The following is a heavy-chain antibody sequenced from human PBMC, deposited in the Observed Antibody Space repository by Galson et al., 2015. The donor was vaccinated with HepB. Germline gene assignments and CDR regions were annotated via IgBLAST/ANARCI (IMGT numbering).Heavy chain of an antibody. Sequence: SVKVSCKASGYTFTSYYMHWVRQAPGQGLEWMGIINPSGGSTSYAQKFQGRVTMTRDTSTSTVYMELSSLRSEDTAVYYCARGRPMTTVTTGWFDPWGQGTLVTVSS. CDR1: GYTFTSYY. CDR3: ARGRPMTTVTTGWFDP. J-gene: IGHJ5*02. D-gene: IGHD4-17*01. V-gene: IGHV1-46*01. CDR2: INPSGGST.